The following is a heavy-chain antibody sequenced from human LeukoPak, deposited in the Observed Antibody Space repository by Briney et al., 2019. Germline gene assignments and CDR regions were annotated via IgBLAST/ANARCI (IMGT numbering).Heavy chain of an antibody. D-gene: IGHD3-9*01. CDR2: IYYSGST. J-gene: IGHJ3*02. CDR3: ARDRAPVLRYFDWLGSHAFDI. CDR1: GGSISSYC. V-gene: IGHV4-59*01. Sequence: PSETLSLTCTVSGGSISSYCWSWIRQPPGKGLEWIGYIYYSGSTNYNPSLKSRVTVSVDTSKNQFSLKLSSVTAADTAVYYCARDRAPVLRYFDWLGSHAFDIWGQGKMVTVSS.